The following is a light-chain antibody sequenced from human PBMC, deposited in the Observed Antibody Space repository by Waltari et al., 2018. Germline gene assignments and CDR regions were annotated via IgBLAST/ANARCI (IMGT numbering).Light chain of an antibody. CDR1: NSDVGYFNR. Sequence: QSALTQPPSVSGSPGQSVTISCTGTNSDVGYFNRVTGYQKAPGTAPKLLIFEVTNRPSGVPDRCSGSKSGNRASLTISGLQADDETDYYCMSYTTSDTWVFGGGTKVTVL. J-gene: IGLJ3*02. V-gene: IGLV2-18*02. CDR3: MSYTTSDTWV. CDR2: EVT.